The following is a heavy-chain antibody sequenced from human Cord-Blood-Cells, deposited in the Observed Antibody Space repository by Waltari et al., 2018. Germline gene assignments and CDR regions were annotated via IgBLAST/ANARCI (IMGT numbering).Heavy chain of an antibody. CDR3: ASLKNYNWFDP. V-gene: IGHV4-34*01. CDR2: INHSGST. CDR1: GGSFRGYY. J-gene: IGHJ5*02. D-gene: IGHD1-7*01. Sequence: QVQLQQWGAGLLKHSETLSLTCAVYGGSFRGYYWSWIRQPPGKGLVWIGEINHSGSTNYNPSLKSRVTISVDTSKNQFSLKLSSVTAADTAVYYCASLKNYNWFDPWGQGTLVTVSS.